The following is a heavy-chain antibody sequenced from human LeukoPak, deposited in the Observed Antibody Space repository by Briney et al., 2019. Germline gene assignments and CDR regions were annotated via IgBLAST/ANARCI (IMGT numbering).Heavy chain of an antibody. D-gene: IGHD3-22*01. CDR3: ARLAPPYDSSGYPGY. CDR2: IYPGDSDT. Sequence: GESLKISCKGSGYSFTSYWIGWVRQMPGKGLEWMGVIYPGDSDTRYSPSFQGQVTISADKSISTAYLQWSSLKASDTAMYYCARLAPPYDSSGYPGYWGQGTLVTVSS. CDR1: GYSFTSYW. V-gene: IGHV5-51*01. J-gene: IGHJ4*02.